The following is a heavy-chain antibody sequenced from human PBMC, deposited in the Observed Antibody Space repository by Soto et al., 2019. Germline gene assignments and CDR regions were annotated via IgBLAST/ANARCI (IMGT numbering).Heavy chain of an antibody. J-gene: IGHJ6*03. CDR3: AKDPASNYNYYMDV. CDR1: GFTFSSYA. V-gene: IGHV3-23*01. D-gene: IGHD3-10*01. CDR2: ISGSGSNT. Sequence: GGSLRLSCAVSGFTFSSYAMSWVRQAPEKGLEWVSVISGSGSNTYYADSAKGRFTISRDNSKNTLHLQMNSLRAEDTAVYYCAKDPASNYNYYMDVWGKGTTVTVSS.